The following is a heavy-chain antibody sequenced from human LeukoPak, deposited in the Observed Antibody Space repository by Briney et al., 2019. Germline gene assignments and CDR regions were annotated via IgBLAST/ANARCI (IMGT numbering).Heavy chain of an antibody. CDR1: GGSISSSNW. CDR2: IYHSGST. Sequence: SGTLSLTCAVSGGSISSSNWWSWVRQPPGKGLEWIGEIYHSGSTNYNPSLKSRVTISVDKSKNQFSLKLSSVTAADTAVYYCARDPGGVPAAENWFDPWGQGTLVTVSS. CDR3: ARDPGGVPAAENWFDP. J-gene: IGHJ5*02. V-gene: IGHV4-4*02. D-gene: IGHD2-2*01.